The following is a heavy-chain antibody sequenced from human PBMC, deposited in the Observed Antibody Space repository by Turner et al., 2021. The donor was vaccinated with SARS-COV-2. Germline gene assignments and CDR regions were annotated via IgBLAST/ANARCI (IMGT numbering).Heavy chain of an antibody. J-gene: IGHJ6*02. V-gene: IGHV1-24*01. CDR2: FDLEDGET. CDR1: GYTLTELS. Sequence: QVQLVQSGAEVKKPGASVTVSCKVSGYTLTELSMHWVRQAPGKGLEWMGGFDLEDGETIYAQKFQGRVTMTEDTSTDTAYMELSSLRSEDTAVYYCATGVAVTGTPSAYYYYYGMDVWGQGTTVTVSS. D-gene: IGHD6-19*01. CDR3: ATGVAVTGTPSAYYYYYGMDV.